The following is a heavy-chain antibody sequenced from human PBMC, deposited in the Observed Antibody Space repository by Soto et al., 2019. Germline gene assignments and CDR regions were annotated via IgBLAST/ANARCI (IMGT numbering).Heavy chain of an antibody. V-gene: IGHV4-34*01. CDR2: INHSGGT. CDR1: GGSFSGHY. D-gene: IGHD6-13*01. CDR3: WFDP. Sequence: KPSETLSLTCAVYGGSFSGHYWSWIRQPPGKGLEWIGEINHSGGTSYNPSLKSRVTIFVELRSLRSDDTAVYYCARDQQLVTNWFDPWGQGTLVTVSS. J-gene: IGHJ5*02.